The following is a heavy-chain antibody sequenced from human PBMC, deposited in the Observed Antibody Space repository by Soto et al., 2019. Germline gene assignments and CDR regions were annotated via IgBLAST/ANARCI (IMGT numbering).Heavy chain of an antibody. CDR2: ITGGGGST. CDR3: AKGSCGSRPYYFYG. J-gene: IGHJ4*02. Sequence: EVQLLESGGDLVQPGGSLRLSCAASGFTFSSYAMSWVRQAPGKGLEWVSAITGGGGSTYSADSVKGRFTISRDNSKNTLDLQMNSLRAEDEAVYDGAKGSCGSRPYYFYGWGQGSLVTVSS. V-gene: IGHV3-23*01. D-gene: IGHD2-15*01. CDR1: GFTFSSYA.